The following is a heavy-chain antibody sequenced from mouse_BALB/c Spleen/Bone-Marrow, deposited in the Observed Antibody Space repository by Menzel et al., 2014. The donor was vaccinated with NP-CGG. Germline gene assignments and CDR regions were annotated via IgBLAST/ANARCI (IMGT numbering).Heavy chain of an antibody. D-gene: IGHD2-1*01. Sequence: LKQSGSELVRPGASVKLSCKASGYTFINYWIHWVKQRPGRGLEWIGNFYPGSGTTNYDEKFKTKATLTVDTFSSTAYMQPSSLTSEDSAVYYCTRGNYFFDYWGQGTTLTVSS. CDR3: TRGNYFFDY. V-gene: IGHV1S22*01. CDR2: FYPGSGTT. CDR1: GYTFINYW. J-gene: IGHJ2*01.